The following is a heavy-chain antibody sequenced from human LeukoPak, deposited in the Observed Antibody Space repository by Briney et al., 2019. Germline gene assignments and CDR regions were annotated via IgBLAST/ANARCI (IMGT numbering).Heavy chain of an antibody. V-gene: IGHV3-23*01. CDR2: ISGSGGST. D-gene: IGHD5-24*01. Sequence: GGSLRLSCAASGFTFSSYTMSWVRQAPGKGLEWVSAISGSGGSTYYADSVKGRFTISRDNSKSTLFLQMNSLRAEDTAVYYCAKDPRVGSRVATPCHWGQGTLVTVSS. J-gene: IGHJ4*02. CDR3: AKDPRVGSRVATPCH. CDR1: GFTFSSYT.